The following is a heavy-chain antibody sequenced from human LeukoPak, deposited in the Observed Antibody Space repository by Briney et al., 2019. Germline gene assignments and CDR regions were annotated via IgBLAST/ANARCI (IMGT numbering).Heavy chain of an antibody. CDR1: GYTFTSYG. V-gene: IGHV1-18*01. CDR2: ISGYNGNT. D-gene: IGHD6-19*01. J-gene: IGHJ4*02. Sequence: ASVKVSCKASGYTFTSYGISWVRQAPGQGLEWMGWISGYNGNTNYAQKLQGGVTMTKDTSTSTVYMELRSLRSDDTAVYYCARERSGWPPDYWGQGTLVTVSS. CDR3: ARERSGWPPDY.